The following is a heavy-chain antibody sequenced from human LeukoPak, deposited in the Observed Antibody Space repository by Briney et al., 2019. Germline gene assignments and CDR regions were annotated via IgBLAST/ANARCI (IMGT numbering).Heavy chain of an antibody. CDR1: GGTFSSYA. D-gene: IGHD2-21*01. Sequence: SVKVSCKASGGTFSSYAISWLRQAPGQGLEWMGGIIPIFGTANYAQKFQGRVTITADESTSTAYMELSSLRSEDTAVYYCAREAYCGGDCSDEDWFDPWGQGTLVTVSS. CDR3: AREAYCGGDCSDEDWFDP. V-gene: IGHV1-69*13. CDR2: IIPIFGTA. J-gene: IGHJ5*02.